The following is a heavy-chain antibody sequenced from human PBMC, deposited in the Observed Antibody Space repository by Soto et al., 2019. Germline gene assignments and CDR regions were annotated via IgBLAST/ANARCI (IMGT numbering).Heavy chain of an antibody. J-gene: IGHJ5*02. CDR2: IYYSGST. CDR1: GGSISSGGYY. Sequence: PSETLSLTCTVSGGSISSGGYYWSWIRQHPGKGLEWIGYIYYSGSTYYNPSLKSRVTISVDTSKNQFSLKLSSVTAADTAVYYCARGKGIAAVQLTPGEVNWFDPWGQGTLVTVSS. V-gene: IGHV4-31*03. D-gene: IGHD6-13*01. CDR3: ARGKGIAAVQLTPGEVNWFDP.